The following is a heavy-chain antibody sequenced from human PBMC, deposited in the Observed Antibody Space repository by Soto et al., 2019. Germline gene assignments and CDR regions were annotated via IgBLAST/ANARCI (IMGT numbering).Heavy chain of an antibody. CDR2: IKQDGSEK. J-gene: IGHJ3*02. Sequence: EVQLVESGGGLVQPGGSLRLSCAASGFTFSSYWMSWVRQAPGKGLEWVANIKQDGSEKYYVDSVKGRFTISRDNAKNSLYLQMNSLRAEDTAVYYCATIMITFGGVIVIPEWAFDIWGQGKMVTVSS. V-gene: IGHV3-7*01. CDR1: GFTFSSYW. D-gene: IGHD3-16*02. CDR3: ATIMITFGGVIVIPEWAFDI.